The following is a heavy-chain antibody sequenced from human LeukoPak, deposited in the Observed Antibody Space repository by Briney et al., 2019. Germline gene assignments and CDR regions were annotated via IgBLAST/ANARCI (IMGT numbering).Heavy chain of an antibody. D-gene: IGHD3-3*01. CDR1: RVTFINAW. CDR2: IKSKTDGGTT. Sequence: PGGALRLSCAPPRVTFINAWLSSGRHALGRGLERVGRIKSKTDGGTTDYAAPVKGRFTISRDDSKNTLYLQMNSLKTEDTAVYYCTTAEYDADYWGQGTLVTVSS. J-gene: IGHJ4*02. V-gene: IGHV3-15*01. CDR3: TTAEYDADY.